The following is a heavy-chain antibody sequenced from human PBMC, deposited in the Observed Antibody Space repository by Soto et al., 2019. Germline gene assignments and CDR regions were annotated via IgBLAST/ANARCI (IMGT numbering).Heavy chain of an antibody. D-gene: IGHD1-26*01. CDR1: GYTFTSYY. V-gene: IGHV1-46*01. CDR2: INPSGGST. J-gene: IGHJ4*02. CDR3: ARDPVRWELGFDY. Sequence: QVQLVQSGAEVKKPGASVKVSCKASGYTFTSYYMHWVRQAPGQGLEWMGIINPSGGSTSYAQKYQGRVTMTRDTSTSTVYMELSSLRSEDTAVDYCARDPVRWELGFDYWGQGTLVTVSS.